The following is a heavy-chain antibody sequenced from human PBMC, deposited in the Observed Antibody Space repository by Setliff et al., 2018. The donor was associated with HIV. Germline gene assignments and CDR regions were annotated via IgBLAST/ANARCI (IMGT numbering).Heavy chain of an antibody. V-gene: IGHV4-38-2*01. J-gene: IGHJ5*02. CDR2: IYHTGSS. CDR1: GFSISSRYY. Sequence: SETLSLTCDVSGFSISSRYYWGWIRQSPGKGLEWIGNIYHTGSSYYNPSLNDRATISLDPSKNHFSLKLNSVTAADTAVYYCARAPGPYGDYNWFDPWGQGALVTVSS. CDR3: ARAPGPYGDYNWFDP. D-gene: IGHD4-17*01.